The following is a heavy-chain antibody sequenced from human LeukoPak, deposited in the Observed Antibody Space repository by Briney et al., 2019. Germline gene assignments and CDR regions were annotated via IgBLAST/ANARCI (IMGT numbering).Heavy chain of an antibody. V-gene: IGHV3-49*04. Sequence: SLRLSCTASGFTFGDYAMSWVRQAPGKGLEWVGFIRSKAYGGTTEYAASVKGRFTISRDDSKSIAYLQMNSLKTEDTAVYYCTRVDTIFRVVFDYWGQGTLVTVS. CDR2: IRSKAYGGTT. CDR1: GFTFGDYA. CDR3: TRVDTIFRVVFDY. D-gene: IGHD3-3*01. J-gene: IGHJ4*02.